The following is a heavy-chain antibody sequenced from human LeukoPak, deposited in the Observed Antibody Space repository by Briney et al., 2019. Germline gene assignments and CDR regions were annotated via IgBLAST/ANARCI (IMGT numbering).Heavy chain of an antibody. Sequence: ASVKVSCKASGYTFTNYFMHWVRQAPGQGLEWMGIINPRGGSAGYAQKFQGRITMTTDMSTRTVYMELSSLESEDTAVYYCARRDCVGDCYSNWFDPWGQGTLVTVSS. CDR1: GYTFTNYF. D-gene: IGHD2-21*02. V-gene: IGHV1-46*01. J-gene: IGHJ5*02. CDR2: INPRGGSA. CDR3: ARRDCVGDCYSNWFDP.